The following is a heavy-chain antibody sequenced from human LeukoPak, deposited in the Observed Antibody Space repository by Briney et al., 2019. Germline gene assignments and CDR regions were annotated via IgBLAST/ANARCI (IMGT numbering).Heavy chain of an antibody. J-gene: IGHJ4*02. CDR3: ARASGAFDY. V-gene: IGHV4-59*01. Sequence: PSATLSLTCTVSGGSISSSYWSWIRQPPGKGLEWIGYIYYSGITNYTPSLKSRVTISLDTSKNQFSLKLNSVTAADTAVYYCARASGAFDYWGQGALVTVSS. CDR1: GGSISSSY. CDR2: IYYSGIT.